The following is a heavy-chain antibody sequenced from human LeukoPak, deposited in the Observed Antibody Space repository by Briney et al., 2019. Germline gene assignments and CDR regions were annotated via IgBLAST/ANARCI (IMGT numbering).Heavy chain of an antibody. Sequence: ASVKVSCKASGYTFTSYYMHWVRQAPGQGLEWMGIINPSGGSTSYAQKFQGRVTMTRDTSTSTVYMELSSLRSEDTAVYYCARSYYYDSSGYHEYFQHWGQGTLVTVSS. CDR3: ARSYYYDSSGYHEYFQH. D-gene: IGHD3-22*01. CDR1: GYTFTSYY. V-gene: IGHV1-46*01. J-gene: IGHJ1*01. CDR2: INPSGGST.